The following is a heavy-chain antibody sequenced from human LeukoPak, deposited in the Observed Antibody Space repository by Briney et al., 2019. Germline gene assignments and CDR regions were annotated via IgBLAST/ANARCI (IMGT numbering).Heavy chain of an antibody. CDR1: GFTVNNNY. D-gene: IGHD3-10*01. V-gene: IGHV3-53*01. J-gene: IGHJ4*02. Sequence: GGSLRLSCAASGFTVNNNYMNWVRQAPGKGLEWVSGIHPGDNTYYADSVKGRFTISRDNSKNTLYLQMNSLRAEDTAVYYCTRGASYYDYWDQGTLVTVPS. CDR3: TRGASYYDY. CDR2: IHPGDNT.